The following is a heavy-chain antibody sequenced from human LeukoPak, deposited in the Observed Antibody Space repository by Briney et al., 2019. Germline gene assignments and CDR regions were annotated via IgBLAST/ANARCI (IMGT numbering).Heavy chain of an antibody. CDR2: ISGSGGST. J-gene: IGHJ6*02. D-gene: IGHD6-19*01. Sequence: GGSLRLSCAASGFTFSSYAMSWVRQAPGKGLEWVSAISGSGGSTYYADSVKGRFTISRDNSKNTLYLQMNSLRAEDTAVYYCAKGLYSSGWYDYYYYYGMDVWGQGTTVTVS. CDR3: AKGLYSSGWYDYYYYYGMDV. CDR1: GFTFSSYA. V-gene: IGHV3-23*01.